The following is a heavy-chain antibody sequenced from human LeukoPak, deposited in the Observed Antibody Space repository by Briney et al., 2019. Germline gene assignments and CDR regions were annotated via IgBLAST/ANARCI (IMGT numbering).Heavy chain of an antibody. V-gene: IGHV4-59*01. CDR3: ATVPVGATPYFDN. J-gene: IGHJ4*02. Sequence: XXEWIGYIYYSGSTKFNPSLKSRATISVDTSKNQFSLNLKSVTAADTAVYFCATVPVGATPYFDNWGQGTLXT. D-gene: IGHD1-26*01. CDR2: IYYSGST.